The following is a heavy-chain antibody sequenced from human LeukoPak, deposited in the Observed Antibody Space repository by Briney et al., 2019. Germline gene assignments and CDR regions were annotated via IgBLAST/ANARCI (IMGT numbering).Heavy chain of an antibody. CDR2: IIPIFGTA. CDR3: ARDRRRTYYYDSSGYYQARGLFDY. CDR1: GGTFSSYA. V-gene: IGHV1-69*13. J-gene: IGHJ4*02. Sequence: GASVKVSCKASGGTFSSYAISWVRQAPGQGLEWMGGIIPIFGTANHAQKFQGRVTITADESTSTAYMELSSLRSEDTAVYYCARDRRRTYYYDSSGYYQARGLFDYWGQGTLVTVSS. D-gene: IGHD3-22*01.